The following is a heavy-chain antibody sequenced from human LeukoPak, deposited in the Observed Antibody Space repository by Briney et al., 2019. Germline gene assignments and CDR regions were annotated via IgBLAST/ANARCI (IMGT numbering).Heavy chain of an antibody. D-gene: IGHD1-14*01. CDR1: GFTVITND. CDR3: ARGVEPLAANTLTY. CDR2: LYSDGNT. J-gene: IGHJ4*02. V-gene: IGHV3-53*01. Sequence: GGSLRLSCAASGFTVITNDMTWVRQAPGKGLEWVSVLYSDGNTKYADSVQGRFTISRDNSKNTLYLEMNSLSPDDTAVYYCARGVEPLAANTLTYWGQGTLVTVSS.